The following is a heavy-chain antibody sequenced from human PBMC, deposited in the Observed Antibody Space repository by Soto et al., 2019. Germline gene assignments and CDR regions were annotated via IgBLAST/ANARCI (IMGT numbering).Heavy chain of an antibody. CDR2: INPNSGGT. D-gene: IGHD2-15*01. J-gene: IGHJ6*02. Sequence: QVQLVQSGAEVKKPGASVKVSCKASGYTFSGYYMYWVRQAPGQGLEWMGWINPNSGGTNYAQKLQGWVTMTRDTSISTAYMELSRLRSDDTAVYYCAREYGGKQMDVWGQGTTVTVSS. V-gene: IGHV1-2*04. CDR3: AREYGGKQMDV. CDR1: GYTFSGYY.